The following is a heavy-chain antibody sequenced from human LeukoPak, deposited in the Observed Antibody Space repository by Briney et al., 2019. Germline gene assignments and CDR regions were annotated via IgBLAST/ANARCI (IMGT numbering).Heavy chain of an antibody. Sequence: GGSLRLSCSASGFTFSSYEMNWVRQAPGKGLEWLSYISSSGSTKYYADSVKGRFSISRDNAKNSLYLQMNSLSVEDTAVYYCARAHPSDYWGQGTLVTVSS. CDR2: ISSSGSTK. CDR1: GFTFSSYE. CDR3: ARAHPSDY. V-gene: IGHV3-48*03. J-gene: IGHJ4*02.